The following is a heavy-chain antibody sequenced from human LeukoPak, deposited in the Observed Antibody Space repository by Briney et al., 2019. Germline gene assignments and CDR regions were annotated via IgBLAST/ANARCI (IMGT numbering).Heavy chain of an antibody. CDR3: ARGGGIVVVPAAMGYAFDI. CDR2: INHSGST. J-gene: IGHJ3*02. V-gene: IGHV4-34*01. D-gene: IGHD2-2*01. Sequence: PSETLSLTCAVYGGSFSGYYWSWIRQPPGKGLECIGEINHSGSTNYNPSLKSRVTISVDTSKNQFSLKLSSVTAADTAVYYCARGGGIVVVPAAMGYAFDIWGQGTMVTVSS. CDR1: GGSFSGYY.